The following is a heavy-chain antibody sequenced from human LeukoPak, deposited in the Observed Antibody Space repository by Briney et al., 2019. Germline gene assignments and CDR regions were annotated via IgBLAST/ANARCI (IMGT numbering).Heavy chain of an antibody. J-gene: IGHJ4*02. Sequence: SVKVSCKASGGTFSSYAISWVRQAPGQGLEWMGRIIPILGIANYAQKFQGRVTITADKSTSTAYMELSSLRSEDTAVYYCARGLRLGELPLGYWGQATLVTVSS. V-gene: IGHV1-69*04. CDR3: ARGLRLGELPLGY. D-gene: IGHD3-16*02. CDR1: GGTFSSYA. CDR2: IIPILGIA.